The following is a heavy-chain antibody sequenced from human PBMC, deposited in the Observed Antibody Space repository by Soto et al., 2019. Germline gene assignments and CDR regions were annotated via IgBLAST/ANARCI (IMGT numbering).Heavy chain of an antibody. CDR2: IYHSGST. CDR1: GGSISSYY. Sequence: PSETLSLTCTVSGGSISSYYWTWIRQPPGKGLEWIGYIYHSGSTNYNPSLKSRATISMDTSENQFFLKLNSVTAADTAVYYCASGPSTVVFDYWGQGTLVTV. CDR3: ASGPSTVVFDY. V-gene: IGHV4-59*01. D-gene: IGHD4-17*01. J-gene: IGHJ4*02.